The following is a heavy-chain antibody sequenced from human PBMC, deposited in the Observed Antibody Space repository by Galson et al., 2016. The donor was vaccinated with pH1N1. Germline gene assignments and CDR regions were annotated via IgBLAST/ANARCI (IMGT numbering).Heavy chain of an antibody. CDR3: ARTSGYDFWSGYYANLDYYMDV. CDR1: GYSISSGYY. Sequence: SETLSLTCAVSGYSISSGYYWGWIRQPPGKGLGWIGSIYHSGSTYYNPSLQSRVTISVDTSTNQFSLKLSSVTAADTAVYYCARTSGYDFWSGYYANLDYYMDVWGKGTTVTVSS. V-gene: IGHV4-38-2*01. J-gene: IGHJ6*03. CDR2: IYHSGST. D-gene: IGHD3-3*01.